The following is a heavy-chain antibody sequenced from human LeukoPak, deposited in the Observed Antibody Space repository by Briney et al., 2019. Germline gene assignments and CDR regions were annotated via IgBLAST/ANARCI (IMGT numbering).Heavy chain of an antibody. CDR2: IYTSGST. D-gene: IGHD3-9*01. CDR3: ARRRIDWLFDF. V-gene: IGHV4-61*02. J-gene: IGHJ4*02. Sequence: SETLSLTCTVSGGSISSRNYYWSWIRQPAGKGLEWIGRIYTSGSTNYNPSLKSRVTISVDTSKNQFSLKLSSVTAADTAVYYCARRRIDWLFDFWGQGTLVTVSS. CDR1: GGSISSRNYY.